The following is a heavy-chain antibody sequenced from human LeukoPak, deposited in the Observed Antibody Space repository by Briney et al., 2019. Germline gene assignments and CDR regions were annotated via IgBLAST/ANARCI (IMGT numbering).Heavy chain of an antibody. D-gene: IGHD6-13*01. CDR1: GFTLTHYG. Sequence: PGGSLRLSCTASGFTLTHYGMHWVRQAPGKGLEWVAFIQYDESNKYYADSVKGRSTFSRDNSKNTMYLQMISLRAEDTAVYICAKSPIAAPRYNFMDVWGKGTMVIVSS. CDR2: IQYDESNK. J-gene: IGHJ6*03. CDR3: AKSPIAAPRYNFMDV. V-gene: IGHV3-30*02.